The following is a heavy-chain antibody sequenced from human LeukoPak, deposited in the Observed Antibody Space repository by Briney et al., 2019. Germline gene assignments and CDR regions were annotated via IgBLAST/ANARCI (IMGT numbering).Heavy chain of an antibody. CDR3: AKDRAVSSARVFDS. CDR2: INPNSGGT. Sequence: GASVKVSCKASGYTFTGYYKHWVRQAPGQGLEWMGWINPNSGGTNYAQKFQGRVTMTRDTSITTAYMELSSLRAEDAAVYYCAKDRAVSSARVFDSWGQGTLVTVSS. D-gene: IGHD2-2*01. CDR1: GYTFTGYY. V-gene: IGHV1-2*02. J-gene: IGHJ4*02.